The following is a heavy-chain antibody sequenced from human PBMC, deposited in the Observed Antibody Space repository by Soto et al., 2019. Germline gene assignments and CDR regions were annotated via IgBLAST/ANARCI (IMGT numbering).Heavy chain of an antibody. CDR3: ARHIGTTSSTRKNYVMDV. V-gene: IGHV5-51*01. CDR2: IYPGDSDT. CDR1: GYSFTSYW. Sequence: PGESLKITCKGSGYSFTSYWIGWVRQMPGKGLEWMGIIYPGDSDTRYSPSFQGQVTISADKSISTAYLQWSSLKASDTAMYYCARHIGTTSSTRKNYVMDVWCQGTTVTXSS. D-gene: IGHD2-2*01. J-gene: IGHJ6*02.